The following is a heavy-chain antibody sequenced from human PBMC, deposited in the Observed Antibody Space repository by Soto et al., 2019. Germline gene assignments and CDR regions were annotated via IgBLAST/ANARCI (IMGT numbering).Heavy chain of an antibody. V-gene: IGHV4-59*08. CDR3: ARLDPPLLWFGELSNYYYGMDV. J-gene: IGHJ6*02. D-gene: IGHD3-10*01. CDR1: GGSISSYY. CDR2: IYYSGST. Sequence: SETLSLTCTVSGGSISSYYWSWIRQPPGKGLEWNLYIYYSGSTNYNPSLKSRVTISVDTSNNQFSLKLSSVTAADTAVYYCARLDPPLLWFGELSNYYYGMDVWGQGTTVTVSS.